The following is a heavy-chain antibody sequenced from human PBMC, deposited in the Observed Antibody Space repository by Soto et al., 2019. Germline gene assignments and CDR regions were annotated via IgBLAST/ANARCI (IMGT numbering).Heavy chain of an antibody. CDR1: GFSFSSAW. CDR2: MNEDGSER. D-gene: IGHD4-4*01. V-gene: IGHV3-7*03. CDR3: ARDRAYSRFDY. Sequence: GGSLRLSCAASGFSFSSAWMTWIRQAPGKGLERVAIMNEDGSERYYVDSVKGRFTISRDNAKNALFLQMNSLRVEDTAVYFCARDRAYSRFDYWGQGSLVTVSS. J-gene: IGHJ4*02.